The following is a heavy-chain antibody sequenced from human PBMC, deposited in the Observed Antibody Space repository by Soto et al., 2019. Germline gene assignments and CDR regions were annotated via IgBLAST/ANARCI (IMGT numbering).Heavy chain of an antibody. CDR3: ARDLGRGDFWSGYYTNWFDP. V-gene: IGHV6-1*01. D-gene: IGHD3-3*01. J-gene: IGHJ5*02. CDR1: GDSVSSNSAA. CDR2: TYYRSKWHN. Sequence: SQTLSLTCAISGDSVSSNSAAWNWIRQSPSRGLEWLGRTYYRSKWHNDFAVSVKSRITIKPDTSKNQFSLKLSSVTAADTAVYYCARDLGRGDFWSGYYTNWFDPWGQGTLVTVSS.